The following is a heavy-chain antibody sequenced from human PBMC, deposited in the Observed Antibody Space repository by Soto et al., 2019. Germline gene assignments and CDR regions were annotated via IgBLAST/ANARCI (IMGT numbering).Heavy chain of an antibody. CDR3: ARDRRRGRAAAGEYDL. CDR1: GASISSGDYH. V-gene: IGHV4-31*03. Sequence: QVQLQESGPGLVKPSQTRSLTCTVSGASISSGDYHWSRIRQHPGKDLEWIGYVYYRGTTGYNPFLFSRVTISVATSKDQFSLSLRSVTAADTALYYCARDRRRGRAAAGEYDLWGQGMLFTVSS. CDR2: VYYRGTT. J-gene: IGHJ4*02. D-gene: IGHD6-13*01.